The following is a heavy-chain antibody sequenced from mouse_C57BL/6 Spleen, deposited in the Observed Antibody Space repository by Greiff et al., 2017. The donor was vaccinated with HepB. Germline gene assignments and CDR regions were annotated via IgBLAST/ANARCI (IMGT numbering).Heavy chain of an antibody. CDR2: ISYDGSN. D-gene: IGHD1-1*01. Sequence: EVQLQESGPGLVKPSQSLSLTCSVTGYSITSGYYWNWIRQFPGNKLEWMGYISYDGSNNYNPSLKNRISITRDTSKNQFFLKLNSVTTEDTATYYCARQDTTVVTPYYYAMDYWGQGTSVTVSS. V-gene: IGHV3-6*01. CDR3: ARQDTTVVTPYYYAMDY. J-gene: IGHJ4*01. CDR1: GYSITSGYY.